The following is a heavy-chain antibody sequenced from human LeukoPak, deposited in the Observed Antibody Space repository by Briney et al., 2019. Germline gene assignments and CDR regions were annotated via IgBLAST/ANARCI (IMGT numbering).Heavy chain of an antibody. Sequence: GGSLRLSCAASGFTFSSYWMSWVRQAPGKGLEGVANIKQDGSEKYYVDSVKGRFTISRDNAKNSLYLQMNSLRAEDTAVYYCARASGDSSGYYFDYWGQGTLVTVSS. CDR2: IKQDGSEK. V-gene: IGHV3-7*01. CDR3: ARASGDSSGYYFDY. D-gene: IGHD3-22*01. CDR1: GFTFSSYW. J-gene: IGHJ4*02.